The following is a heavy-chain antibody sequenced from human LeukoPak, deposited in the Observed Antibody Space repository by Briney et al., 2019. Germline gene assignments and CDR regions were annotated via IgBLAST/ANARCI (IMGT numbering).Heavy chain of an antibody. CDR3: ARGPYSSGFDY. J-gene: IGHJ4*02. CDR2: ISYDGSNK. CDR1: GFTFSSYA. Sequence: GGSLRLSCAASGFTFSSYAMHWVRQAPGKGLEWGAVISYDGSNKYYADSVKGRFTISRDNSKNTLYLQMNSLRAEDTAVYYCARGPYSSGFDYWGQGTLVTVSS. V-gene: IGHV3-30*04. D-gene: IGHD6-19*01.